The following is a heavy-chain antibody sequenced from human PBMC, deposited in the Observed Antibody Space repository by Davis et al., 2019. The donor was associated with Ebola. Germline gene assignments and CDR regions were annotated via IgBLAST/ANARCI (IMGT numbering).Heavy chain of an antibody. D-gene: IGHD1-7*01. CDR3: ARGAYNWNYARFDY. J-gene: IGHJ4*02. CDR2: IYSGGST. Sequence: PGGSLRLSCAASGFTVSSNYMNWVRQAPGKGLEWVSVIYSGGSTYYADSVKGRFTISRDNSKNTLYLQMNSLRAEDTAVYYCARGAYNWNYARFDYWGQGTLVTVSS. V-gene: IGHV3-53*01. CDR1: GFTVSSNY.